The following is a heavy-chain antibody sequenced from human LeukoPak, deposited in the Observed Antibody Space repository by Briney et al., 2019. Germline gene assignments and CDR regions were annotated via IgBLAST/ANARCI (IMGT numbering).Heavy chain of an antibody. CDR3: ARGEYYFDY. J-gene: IGHJ4*02. CDR1: GFTFNNYQ. V-gene: IGHV3-48*03. CDR2: ISSSGRTI. Sequence: GGSLRLSCAASGFTFNNYQMNWVRQAPGKGLECISYISSSGRTIYYADPLKGRFTVSRDNAKNSLYLRMNNLRAEDTAVYYCARGEYYFDYWGQGTLVTVSS.